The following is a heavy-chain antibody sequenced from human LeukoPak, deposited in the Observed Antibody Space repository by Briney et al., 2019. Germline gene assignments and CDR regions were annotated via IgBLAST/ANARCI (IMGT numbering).Heavy chain of an antibody. J-gene: IGHJ5*02. CDR2: IYIDSGDT. Sequence: GASVKVSCKASGYFFSGYHVHWVPQAPGQGLDWMGRIYIDSGDTNYAQKFQGRVTMTRDTSISTAYMELSSLTSDDTAVYYCAGLGSTMEGRIDPWGQGTPVTVSS. CDR3: AGLGSTMEGRIDP. V-gene: IGHV1-2*02. CDR1: GYFFSGYH. D-gene: IGHD3-10*01.